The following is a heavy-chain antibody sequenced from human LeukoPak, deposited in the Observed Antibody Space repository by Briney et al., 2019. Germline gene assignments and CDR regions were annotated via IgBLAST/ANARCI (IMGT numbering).Heavy chain of an antibody. D-gene: IGHD2-15*01. CDR2: ISGSGSST. CDR3: AKDQQRYCSGGSCLNSFDY. J-gene: IGHJ4*02. Sequence: GRSLRLSCAASGFTFSSYAMSWVRQAPGKGLEWVSAISGSGSSTYYADSVKGRFTISRDNSKNTLYLQMNSLRAEDTAVYYCAKDQQRYCSGGSCLNSFDYWGQGTLVTVSS. CDR1: GFTFSSYA. V-gene: IGHV3-23*01.